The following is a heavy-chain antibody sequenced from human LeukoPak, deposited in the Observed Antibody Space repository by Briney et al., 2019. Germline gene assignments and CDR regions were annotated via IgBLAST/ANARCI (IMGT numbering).Heavy chain of an antibody. CDR2: IYPGDSET. CDR3: ARTIFGVDDAFDI. CDR1: GYSFTSHW. D-gene: IGHD3-3*01. Sequence: GESLKIPCKGSGYSFTSHWIGWVRQMPGKGLEWMGIIYPGDSETRYSPSFQGQVTISADKSISTAYLKWRRLKASDTAMYYCARTIFGVDDAFDIWGQGTMVIVSS. V-gene: IGHV5-51*01. J-gene: IGHJ3*02.